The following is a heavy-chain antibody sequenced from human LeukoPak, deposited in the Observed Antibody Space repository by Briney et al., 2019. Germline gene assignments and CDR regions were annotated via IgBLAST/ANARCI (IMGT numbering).Heavy chain of an antibody. Sequence: GGSLRLSCAASGFTFSSYVMNWVRRAPGKGLEWVSAISGSGGSTYYADSVKGRFTISRDNSKNTLYLQINSLRAEDTAVYYCAKDGASYYYDSSGFDYWGQGTLVTVSS. J-gene: IGHJ4*02. CDR2: ISGSGGST. CDR1: GFTFSSYV. V-gene: IGHV3-23*01. CDR3: AKDGASYYYDSSGFDY. D-gene: IGHD3-22*01.